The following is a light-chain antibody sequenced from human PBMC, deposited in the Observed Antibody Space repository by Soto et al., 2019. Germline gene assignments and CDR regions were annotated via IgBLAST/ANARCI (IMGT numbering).Light chain of an antibody. CDR2: DAS. Sequence: DIQMTQYTSALSASVGDRVTITCRAIQNVNNWLAWYQHKPGKAPQLLIYDASVLETGVPSRFSGSGSGTEFTLAISGLQSDDFATYSCQQYNTYWTFGPGTKVDIK. V-gene: IGKV1-5*01. J-gene: IGKJ1*01. CDR1: QNVNNW. CDR3: QQYNTYWT.